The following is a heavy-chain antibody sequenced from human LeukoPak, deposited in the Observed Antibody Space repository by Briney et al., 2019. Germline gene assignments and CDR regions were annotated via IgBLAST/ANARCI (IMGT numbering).Heavy chain of an antibody. CDR2: ISYSSSFI. V-gene: IGHV3-21*01. CDR1: GFSFRRYS. Sequence: GGSLRLSCVASGFSFRRYSMNWVRQAPGKGLEWVAYISYSSSFIYYADSVKGRFIITRDNAENSLYLQMNSLRVDDTAVYYCARGGYSFDYLGQGTLVTVSS. D-gene: IGHD5-12*01. J-gene: IGHJ4*02. CDR3: ARGGYSFDY.